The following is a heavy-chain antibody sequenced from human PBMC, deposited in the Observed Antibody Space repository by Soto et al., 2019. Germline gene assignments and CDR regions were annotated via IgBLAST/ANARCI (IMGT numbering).Heavy chain of an antibody. V-gene: IGHV4-34*01. CDR1: GGSLSDYY. D-gene: IGHD1-20*01. Sequence: QVQLQQWGAGLLKPSETLSLTCAVYGGSLSDYYWNWLRQPPGKGLEWIGEINHRGTTSYNPSLKSRVDISVDTAMTQFSLKLRSVTAADTAIYYFARYQWNPGAFDPWGPGTQVTVSS. CDR2: INHRGTT. J-gene: IGHJ5*02. CDR3: ARYQWNPGAFDP.